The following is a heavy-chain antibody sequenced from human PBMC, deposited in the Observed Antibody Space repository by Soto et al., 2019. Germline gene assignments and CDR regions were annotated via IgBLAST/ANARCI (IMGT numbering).Heavy chain of an antibody. CDR3: ARDLKRNYDYDYQADYYYYGMDV. J-gene: IGHJ6*02. D-gene: IGHD3-16*01. CDR2: IWYDGSNK. Sequence: AGGSLRLSCAASGFTFSSYGMHWVRQAPGKGLEWVAVIWYDGSNKYYADSVKGRFTISRDNSKNTLYLQMNSLRAEDTAVYYCARDLKRNYDYDYQADYYYYGMDVWGQGTTVTVSS. CDR1: GFTFSSYG. V-gene: IGHV3-33*01.